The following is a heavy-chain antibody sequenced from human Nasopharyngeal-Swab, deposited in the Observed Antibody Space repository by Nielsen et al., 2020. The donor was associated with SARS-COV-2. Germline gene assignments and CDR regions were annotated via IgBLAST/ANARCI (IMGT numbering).Heavy chain of an antibody. CDR1: GFTFSSYA. D-gene: IGHD6-19*01. V-gene: IGHV3-23*01. CDR3: AKDRPGIAVAGFDY. J-gene: IGHJ4*02. Sequence: GESLKISCAASGFTFSSYAMSWVRQAPGKGLEWVSAISASGGSTYYADSVKGRFTISRDNSKKTLYLQMNSLRAEDTAVYYCAKDRPGIAVAGFDYWGQGTLVTVSS. CDR2: ISASGGST.